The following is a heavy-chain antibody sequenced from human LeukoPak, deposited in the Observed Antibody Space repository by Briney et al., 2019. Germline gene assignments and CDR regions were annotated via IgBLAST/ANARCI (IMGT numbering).Heavy chain of an antibody. CDR3: ATGHPIVVVVAARTNGDY. CDR1: GFTFSSYG. J-gene: IGHJ4*02. V-gene: IGHV3-30*02. Sequence: GGSLRLSCAASGFTFSSYGMHWVRQAPGKGLGWVAFIRYDGSNKYYADSVKGRFTIYRDNSKNTLYLQMNSLRAEDTAVYYCATGHPIVVVVAARTNGDYWGQGTLVTVSS. D-gene: IGHD2-15*01. CDR2: IRYDGSNK.